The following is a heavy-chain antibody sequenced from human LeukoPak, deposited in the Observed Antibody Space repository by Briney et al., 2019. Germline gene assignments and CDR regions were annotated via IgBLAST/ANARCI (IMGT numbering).Heavy chain of an antibody. CDR2: ISSSSSTI. Sequence: GGSLRLSCAASGFTFSSYSMNWVRQAPGKGLEWVSYISSSSSTIYYADSVKGRFTISRDNAKNSLYLQMNSLRADDTAVYYCARDRGYSSTWSFGKHYYMDVWGKGTTVTVSS. CDR3: ARDRGYSSTWSFGKHYYMDV. J-gene: IGHJ6*03. CDR1: GFTFSSYS. D-gene: IGHD6-13*01. V-gene: IGHV3-48*04.